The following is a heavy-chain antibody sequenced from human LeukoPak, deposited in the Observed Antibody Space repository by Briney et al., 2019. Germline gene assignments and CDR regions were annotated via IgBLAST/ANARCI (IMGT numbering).Heavy chain of an antibody. CDR2: IWDDGSNE. D-gene: IGHD1-1*01. CDR3: ARDHSGTQDY. J-gene: IGHJ4*02. V-gene: IGHV3-33*01. CDR1: GSTFSNYG. Sequence: GRSLRLSCAASGSTFSNYGMHWVRQAPSKGLEWVAVIWDDGSNEYYADSVKGRFTIFRDNRRNTLYLQMNSLRAEDTAVYSCARDHSGTQDYWGERSLVTVSS.